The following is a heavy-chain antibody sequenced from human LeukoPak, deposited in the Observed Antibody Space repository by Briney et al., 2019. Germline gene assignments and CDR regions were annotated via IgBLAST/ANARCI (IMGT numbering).Heavy chain of an antibody. D-gene: IGHD2-2*01. Sequence: GGSLTVSCATSGFTYSSCVMAWVRQAPGKGLEWVSSINGSGWSTYYADSVHGRFTISRDNSMNTLYLQMNSLTAEDTAVYYCARRHCSSTRCYAFVYWGQGTLVTVSS. J-gene: IGHJ4*02. CDR3: ARRHCSSTRCYAFVY. CDR2: INGSGWST. V-gene: IGHV3-23*01. CDR1: GFTYSSCV.